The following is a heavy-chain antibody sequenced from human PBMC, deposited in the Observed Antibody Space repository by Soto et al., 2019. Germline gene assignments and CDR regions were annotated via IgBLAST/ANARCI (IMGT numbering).Heavy chain of an antibody. D-gene: IGHD2-2*01. CDR2: IYPGDSDT. CDR3: AKHEGYCSSTTCCNFDY. V-gene: IGHV5-51*01. J-gene: IGHJ4*02. CDR1: GFTFTSYW. Sequence: EVHLVQSGAEVKKPGESLKISCLGSGFTFTSYWIAWVRQMHEKGLEWMGIIYPGDSDTSSSPSFQDQVTISADKSTNTAYLHWSSLTASDTAMYYCAKHEGYCSSTTCCNFDYWGQGTLVTVSS.